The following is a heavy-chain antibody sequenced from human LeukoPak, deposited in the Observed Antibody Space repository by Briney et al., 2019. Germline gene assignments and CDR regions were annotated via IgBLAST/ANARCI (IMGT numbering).Heavy chain of an antibody. V-gene: IGHV3-74*01. CDR3: ARENTTMVESSRLDS. J-gene: IGHJ4*02. CDR1: GFTISSHW. D-gene: IGHD5-18*01. CDR2: INSDGSSI. Sequence: PGGSMRLSCAASGFTISSHWMHWVRQGPEKGLVWVSRINSDGSSINYGDSVKGRFTISRDNAKNTLYLQMNSLRAEDTAVYYCARENTTMVESSRLDSWGQGTLVTVSS.